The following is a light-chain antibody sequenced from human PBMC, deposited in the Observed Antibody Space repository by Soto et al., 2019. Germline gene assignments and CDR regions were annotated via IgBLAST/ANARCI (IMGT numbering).Light chain of an antibody. V-gene: IGKV1-39*01. CDR2: AAS. CDR1: QSLLHSNGYNY. Sequence: MTQNPLSLPVTLGQPASISCRPSQSLLHSNGYNYLDWYQQKPGKAPKLLIFAASSLQNGVPSRFSGSGSGTDFTLTISNLQPEDFATYYCQQSYSTPITFGQVTRLAIK. CDR3: QQSYSTPIT. J-gene: IGKJ5*01.